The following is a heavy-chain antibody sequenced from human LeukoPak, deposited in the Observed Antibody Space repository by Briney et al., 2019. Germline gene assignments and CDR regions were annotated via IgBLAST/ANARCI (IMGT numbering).Heavy chain of an antibody. CDR1: GFTFSSYW. Sequence: GGSLRLSCAASGFTFSSYWMHWVRQGPGKGLVWVSAISGSGGFPYYADSVKGRFTISRDNSKNTLYLQMNSLRAEDTAIYYCAKDIVVVPAAMSSYYYMDVWGKGTTVTVSS. CDR3: AKDIVVVPAAMSSYYYMDV. V-gene: IGHV3-23*01. J-gene: IGHJ6*03. D-gene: IGHD2-2*01. CDR2: ISGSGGFP.